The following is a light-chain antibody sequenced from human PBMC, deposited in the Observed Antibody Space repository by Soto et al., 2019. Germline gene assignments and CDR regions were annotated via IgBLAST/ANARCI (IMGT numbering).Light chain of an antibody. J-gene: IGKJ2*01. V-gene: IGKV1-6*01. Sequence: AIQMTQSPSSLYASVGDTVIITCRASQAIRNDLAWYQQRPGKAPKLLIYAASSLQSGVPSRFSGSGSGTDFTLTISSLQPEDFATYYCLQDYNYPYTFGQGTKLEI. CDR3: LQDYNYPYT. CDR1: QAIRND. CDR2: AAS.